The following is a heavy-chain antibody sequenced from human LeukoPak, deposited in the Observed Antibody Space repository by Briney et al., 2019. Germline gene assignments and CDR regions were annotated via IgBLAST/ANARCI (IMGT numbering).Heavy chain of an antibody. V-gene: IGHV3-30-3*01. Sequence: QTGGSLRLSCAASGFTFSTYTMHWVRQAPGKGLKGVAVISYDGSNEYYADSVKGRFTISRDNSKSTLYLQVNSLRTEDTAVYYCARGRSLYYYYGMDVWGQGTTVTVSS. CDR2: ISYDGSNE. J-gene: IGHJ6*02. CDR1: GFTFSTYT. CDR3: ARGRSLYYYYGMDV.